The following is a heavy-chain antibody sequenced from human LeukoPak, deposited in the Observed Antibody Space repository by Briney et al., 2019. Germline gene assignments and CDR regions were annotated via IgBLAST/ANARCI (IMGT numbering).Heavy chain of an antibody. Sequence: ASVKVSCKASGYTFTVYYMHWVRQAPGQGLEWMGWINPNSGGTNYAQKFQGRVTMTRDTSISTAYMELSRLRSDDTAVYYCAREYGSGSQSSDYWGQGTLVTVSS. J-gene: IGHJ4*02. CDR2: INPNSGGT. CDR1: GYTFTVYY. V-gene: IGHV1-2*02. CDR3: AREYGSGSQSSDY. D-gene: IGHD3-10*01.